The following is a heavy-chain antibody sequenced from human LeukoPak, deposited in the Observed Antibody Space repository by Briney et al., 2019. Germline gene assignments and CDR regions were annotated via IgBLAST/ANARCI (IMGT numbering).Heavy chain of an antibody. CDR1: GYSFTSYW. CDR2: IDPSDSYT. D-gene: IGHD1-26*01. V-gene: IGHV5-10-1*01. CDR3: ARHAVVGATVAFDI. J-gene: IGHJ3*02. Sequence: EESLKISCKGSGYSFTSYWISWVRQMPGKGLEWMGRIDPSDSYTNYSPSFQGHVTISADKSISTAYLQWSSLKASDTAMYYCARHAVVGATVAFDIWGQGTKVNVFS.